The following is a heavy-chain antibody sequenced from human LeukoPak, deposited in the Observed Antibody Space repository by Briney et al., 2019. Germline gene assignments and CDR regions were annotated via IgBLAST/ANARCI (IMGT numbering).Heavy chain of an antibody. V-gene: IGHV1-18*01. J-gene: IGHJ4*02. D-gene: IGHD2-15*01. CDR3: ARDWHCSAGGCSVCFDY. CDR2: ISPYNGNT. CDR1: GYTVTSYG. Sequence: GASVKVSCKASGYTVTSYGISWVRQAPGQGLEWMGWISPYNGNTNYVQKLQGRVTMTTDTSTSTVYMELRSLRSDDTAVYYCARDWHCSAGGCSVCFDYWGQGTLVSVSS.